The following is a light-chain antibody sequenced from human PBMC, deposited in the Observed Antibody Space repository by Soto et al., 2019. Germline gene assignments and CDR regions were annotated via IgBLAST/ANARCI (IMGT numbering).Light chain of an antibody. Sequence: NFMLTQPHSVSESPGKTVSISCSRSSGSIASNYVQWYHQRPGSAPTIVMYEDNQRPSGVPDRFSGSIDRSSNSASLTISGLKTEDEGDFYCQSYDCSNWVFGGGTKVTVL. J-gene: IGLJ3*02. V-gene: IGLV6-57*04. CDR2: EDN. CDR1: SGSIASNY. CDR3: QSYDCSNWV.